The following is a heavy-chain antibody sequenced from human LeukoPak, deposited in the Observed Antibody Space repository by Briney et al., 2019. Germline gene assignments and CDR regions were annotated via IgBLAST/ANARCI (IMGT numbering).Heavy chain of an antibody. CDR3: ARVGIGNAFDI. J-gene: IGHJ3*02. V-gene: IGHV3-21*01. CDR1: GFTSSSYS. D-gene: IGHD2-21*01. CDR2: ISSSSSYI. Sequence: GGSLRLSCAASGFTSSSYSMNWVRQAPGKGLEWVSSISSSSSYIYYADSVKGRFTISRDNAKNSLYLQMNSLRAEDTAVYYCARVGIGNAFDIWGQGTMVTVSS.